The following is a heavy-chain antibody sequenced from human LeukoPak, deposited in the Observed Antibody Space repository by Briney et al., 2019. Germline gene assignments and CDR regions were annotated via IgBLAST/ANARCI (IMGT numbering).Heavy chain of an antibody. Sequence: GGSLRLSCAASQFTFSSYGIHWVRQAPGKGLEWVAVISYDGINKYYADSVKGRFTISRDNSKNTLYLQMNSLRAEDTAVYHCAKGSGGAAFDPWGQGTLVTVSS. D-gene: IGHD2-15*01. J-gene: IGHJ5*02. CDR2: ISYDGINK. V-gene: IGHV3-30*18. CDR1: QFTFSSYG. CDR3: AKGSGGAAFDP.